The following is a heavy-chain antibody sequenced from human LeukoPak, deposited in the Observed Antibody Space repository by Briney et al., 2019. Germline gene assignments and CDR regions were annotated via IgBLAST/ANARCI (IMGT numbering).Heavy chain of an antibody. J-gene: IGHJ4*02. CDR1: GFTFSSYG. V-gene: IGHV3-30*18. CDR3: AKDRIVGASSSFDH. Sequence: PGGSLRLSRAASGFTFSSYGMHWVRQAPGKGLEWVAVISYDGSNKYYADSVKGRFTISRDNSKNTLYLQMNSLRAEDTAVYYCAKDRIVGASSSFDHWGQGTLVTVSS. D-gene: IGHD1-26*01. CDR2: ISYDGSNK.